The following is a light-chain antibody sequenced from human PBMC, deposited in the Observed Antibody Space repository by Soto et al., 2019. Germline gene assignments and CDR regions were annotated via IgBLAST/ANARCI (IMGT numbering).Light chain of an antibody. CDR2: GAS. J-gene: IGKJ1*01. CDR1: QSVSSSY. CDR3: QQYGSSPWT. Sequence: EMVWTQSPGTLSLSPGERATLSCRASQSVSSSYLAWYQQKSGQAPRLLIYGASSRATGIPDRFSGSGSGTDFTLTISRLEPEDFAVYYCQQYGSSPWTFGQGTNVDIK. V-gene: IGKV3-20*01.